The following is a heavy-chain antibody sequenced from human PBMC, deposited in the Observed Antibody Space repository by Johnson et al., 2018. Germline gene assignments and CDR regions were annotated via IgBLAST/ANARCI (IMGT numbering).Heavy chain of an antibody. V-gene: IGHV3-21*01. D-gene: IGHD3-22*01. CDR1: GFAFSSYS. J-gene: IGHJ4*02. CDR3: ARVSDYDSSTAGLNY. CDR2: ISSSSIYI. Sequence: VQLVQSGGGLVKPGGSLRLSCAASGFAFSSYSMNWVRQAPGKGLEWVSFISSSSIYIYYTDSVKGRFTISRDNAKTSLYLQLNSRRAEDTDVYYCARVSDYDSSTAGLNYWGQGTLVTVSS.